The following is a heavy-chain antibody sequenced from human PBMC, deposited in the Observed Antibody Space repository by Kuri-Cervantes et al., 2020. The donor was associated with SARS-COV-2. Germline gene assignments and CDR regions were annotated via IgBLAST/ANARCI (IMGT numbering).Heavy chain of an antibody. Sequence: SVKVSCKASGGTFSSYDISWVRQAPGQGLEWMGGVIPIFGKTTYVQKFQGRFTIIADESTSTTYMELSSLRSEDTAVYYCAKDLGIVVVISASIDYRGQGTLVTVSS. J-gene: IGHJ4*02. CDR1: GGTFSSYD. V-gene: IGHV1-69*13. CDR3: AKDLGIVVVISASIDY. D-gene: IGHD3-22*01. CDR2: VIPIFGKT.